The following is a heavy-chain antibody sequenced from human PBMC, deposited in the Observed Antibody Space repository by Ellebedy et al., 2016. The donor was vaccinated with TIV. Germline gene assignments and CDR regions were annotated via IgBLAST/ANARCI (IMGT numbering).Heavy chain of an antibody. CDR2: ISYDGSEK. Sequence: GESLKISCAASGFTFNSYGMHWVRQAPGKGLDWVALISYDGSEKSYADSVQGRFTISRDKSKNTLYLQMNSLRVEDTAVYYCARVSGSYHIDHWGQGTLVSVSS. CDR3: ARVSGSYHIDH. CDR1: GFTFNSYG. D-gene: IGHD1-26*01. J-gene: IGHJ4*02. V-gene: IGHV3-33*01.